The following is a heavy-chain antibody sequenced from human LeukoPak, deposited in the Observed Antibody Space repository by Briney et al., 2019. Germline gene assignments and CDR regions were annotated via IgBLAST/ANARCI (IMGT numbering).Heavy chain of an antibody. Sequence: HGASVKVSCKASGYTFTSYDINWVRQATGQGLEWMGWMNPDSGNTGYAQKFQGRVTITRNTSISTAYMELSSLRSEDTAVYYCSKIHNSVAPRPPRTNYHNRAVGGRGPTAPFPWG. CDR2: MNPDSGNT. D-gene: IGHD1-7*01. J-gene: IGHJ5*02. CDR3: SKIHNSVAPRPPRTNYHNRAVGGRGPTAPFP. CDR1: GYTFTSYD. V-gene: IGHV1-8*01.